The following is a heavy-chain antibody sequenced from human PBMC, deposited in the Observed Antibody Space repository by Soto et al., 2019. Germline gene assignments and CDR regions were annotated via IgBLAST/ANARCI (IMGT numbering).Heavy chain of an antibody. Sequence: GESLKISCKGSGYSFTSYWIGWVRQMPGKGLEWMGIIYPGDSDTRYSPSFQGQVTISADKSISTAYLQWSSLKASDTAMYYCARLTQDCSSTSCYAGAHDYWGQGTLVTVSS. J-gene: IGHJ4*02. D-gene: IGHD2-2*01. CDR3: ARLTQDCSSTSCYAGAHDY. V-gene: IGHV5-51*01. CDR1: GYSFTSYW. CDR2: IYPGDSDT.